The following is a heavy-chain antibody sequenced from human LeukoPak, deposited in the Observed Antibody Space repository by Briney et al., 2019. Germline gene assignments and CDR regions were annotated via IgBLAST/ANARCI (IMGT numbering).Heavy chain of an antibody. D-gene: IGHD3-22*01. Sequence: QTGGSLRLSCAASGFTFSSYGMHWVRQAPGKGLEWVAVISYDGSNKYYADSVKGRFTISRDNSKNTLYLQMNSLRAEDTAVYYCAKDLGYKTYYYDSSGYQPAFDYWGQGTLVTVSS. J-gene: IGHJ4*02. V-gene: IGHV3-30*18. CDR1: GFTFSSYG. CDR3: AKDLGYKTYYYDSSGYQPAFDY. CDR2: ISYDGSNK.